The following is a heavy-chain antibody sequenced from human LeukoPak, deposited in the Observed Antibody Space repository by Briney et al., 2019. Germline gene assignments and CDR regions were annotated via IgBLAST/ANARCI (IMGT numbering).Heavy chain of an antibody. CDR1: GGSISSGDYY. CDR2: IYYSGST. D-gene: IGHD5-18*01. V-gene: IGHV4-30-4*02. CDR3: ARDGYTYGERAFDI. J-gene: IGHJ3*02. Sequence: SETLSLTCTVSGGSISSGDYYWSWIRQPPGKGLEWIGYIYYSGSTYYNPSLKSRVTISVDTSKNQFSLKLSSVTAADTAVNYCARDGYTYGERAFDIWGQGTMVTVSS.